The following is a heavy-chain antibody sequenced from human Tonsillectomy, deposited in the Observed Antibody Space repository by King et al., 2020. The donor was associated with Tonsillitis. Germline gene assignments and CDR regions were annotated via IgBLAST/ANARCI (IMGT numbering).Heavy chain of an antibody. D-gene: IGHD3-10*01. Sequence: VQLQQWGAGLVKPSETLSLTCAVNGGSFSGYYWTWIRQLSGKGLEWIGGTDHSGSTIYNPSLKSRVTMSVDTSKNQFSLKLSSVTAADTAVYFCARSRGIRGFDPWGQGTLVTVSS. CDR1: GGSFSGYY. CDR2: TDHSGST. CDR3: ARSRGIRGFDP. V-gene: IGHV4-34*01. J-gene: IGHJ5*02.